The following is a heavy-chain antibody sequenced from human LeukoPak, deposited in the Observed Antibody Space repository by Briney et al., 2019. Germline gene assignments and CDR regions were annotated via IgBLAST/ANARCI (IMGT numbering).Heavy chain of an antibody. CDR2: IYYSGST. CDR1: GDSISSADYY. D-gene: IGHD1-26*01. J-gene: IGHJ4*02. CDR3: ARVLFASYSQLDY. Sequence: PSETLSLTCTVSGDSISSADYYWSWIRQPPGKGLEWIGYIYYSGSTYYNPSLRSRLTISIDTSKKQFSLKLSSVTAADTAVYYCARVLFASYSQLDYWGQGALVAVSP. V-gene: IGHV4-30-4*01.